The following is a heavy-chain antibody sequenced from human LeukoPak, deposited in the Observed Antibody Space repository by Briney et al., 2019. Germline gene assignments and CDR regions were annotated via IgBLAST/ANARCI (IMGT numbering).Heavy chain of an antibody. CDR3: AKEGTPQVSTWYDL. CDR2: ICGSGGTT. Sequence: GGSLRLSCAASGFTFSTYALSWVRQAPGKGLEWVSVICGSGGTTYYADSVKGRFIISRDNPRNTLYLQMNILRTEDTAVYYCAKEGTPQVSTWYDLWGQGTQVIVSS. V-gene: IGHV3-23*01. J-gene: IGHJ5*02. CDR1: GFTFSTYA. D-gene: IGHD3-10*01.